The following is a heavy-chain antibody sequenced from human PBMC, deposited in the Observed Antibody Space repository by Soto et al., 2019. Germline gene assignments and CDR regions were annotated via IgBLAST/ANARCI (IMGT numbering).Heavy chain of an antibody. CDR1: GYTFTSYG. J-gene: IGHJ4*02. V-gene: IGHV1-18*01. Sequence: ASVKVSCKASGYTFTSYGISWVRQAPGQGLEWMGWTSTYNGNTNYAQKLQGRVTMTTDTATTTAYMELRSLRSDATAVYYCARTYSSSSGGFDYWGQGTLVTVSS. CDR2: TSTYNGNT. D-gene: IGHD6-6*01. CDR3: ARTYSSSSGGFDY.